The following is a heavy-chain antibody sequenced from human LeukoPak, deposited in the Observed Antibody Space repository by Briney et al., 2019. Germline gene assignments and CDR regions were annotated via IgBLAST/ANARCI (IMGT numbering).Heavy chain of an antibody. CDR3: ARQYYYDSSGYYYLDDY. CDR1: GGSVSSGSYY. CDR2: IYYSGNT. J-gene: IGHJ4*02. V-gene: IGHV4-39*01. Sequence: PSETLSLTCTVSGGSVSSGSYYWGWIRQPPGKGLEWIASIYYSGNTYYNPSLQSRVTISRDTSKNQFSLKLSSVTAADTAVYYCARQYYYDSSGYYYLDDYWGQGTLVTVSS. D-gene: IGHD3-22*01.